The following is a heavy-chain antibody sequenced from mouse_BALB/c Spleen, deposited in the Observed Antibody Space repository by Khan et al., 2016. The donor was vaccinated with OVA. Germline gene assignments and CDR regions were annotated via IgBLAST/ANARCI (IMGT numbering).Heavy chain of an antibody. CDR2: MTYSGSA. CDR1: GYSITSDYA. J-gene: IGHJ3*01. V-gene: IGHV3-2*02. D-gene: IGHD1-2*01. Sequence: VQLKESGPGLVKPSQSLSLTCTVTGYSITSDYAWNWIRQFPGNKLEWMGYMTYSGSAIYNPSLKSRISITRDTSKNQFFLQLNSVNTEDTAAYYCARSITTATRGFAYWGQGTLVTVSA. CDR3: ARSITTATRGFAY.